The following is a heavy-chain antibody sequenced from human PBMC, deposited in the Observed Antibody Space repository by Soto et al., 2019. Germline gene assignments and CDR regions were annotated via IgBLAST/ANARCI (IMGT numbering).Heavy chain of an antibody. V-gene: IGHV3-74*01. CDR2: ITSDGSTT. Sequence: EVQLVESGGGLVQPGGSLRLSCAASGFTFSSYWMHWVRQAPGKGLVWVSRITSDGSTTNYADSVNGRFTISRDNAKNTVFLQMNSVRSEVTSVDYCSTLNSFGSDFWGQGTLVTVSS. D-gene: IGHD3-3*01. CDR3: STLNSFGSDF. J-gene: IGHJ4*02. CDR1: GFTFSSYW.